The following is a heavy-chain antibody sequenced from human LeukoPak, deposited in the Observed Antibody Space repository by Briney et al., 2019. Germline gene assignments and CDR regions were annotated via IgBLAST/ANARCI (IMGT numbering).Heavy chain of an antibody. V-gene: IGHV1-18*01. CDR3: ARDLDSSVPGY. CDR2: ISAYNGNT. J-gene: IGHJ4*02. Sequence: ASVKVSCKASGGTFSSYAISWVRQAPGQGLEWMGWISAYNGNTNYAQKLQGRVTMTTDTSTSTAYMELRSLRSDDTAVYYCARDLDSSVPGYWGQGTLVTVSS. D-gene: IGHD6-19*01. CDR1: GGTFSSYA.